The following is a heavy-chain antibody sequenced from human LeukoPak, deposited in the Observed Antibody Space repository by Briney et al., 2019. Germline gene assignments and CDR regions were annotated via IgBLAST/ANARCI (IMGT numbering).Heavy chain of an antibody. CDR2: IIPLTGTT. CDR1: GGTFSTHA. D-gene: IGHD2-21*02. V-gene: IGHV1-69*13. CDR3: ATSARPVVTISF. Sequence: ASVKVSCKASGGTFSTHAVSWVRQAPGQGPEWMGGIIPLTGTTRYAQKFQGRVTIMADGPTNTVYMELSGLKSEDTAVYYCATSARPVVTISFWGQGTLVTVSS. J-gene: IGHJ4*02.